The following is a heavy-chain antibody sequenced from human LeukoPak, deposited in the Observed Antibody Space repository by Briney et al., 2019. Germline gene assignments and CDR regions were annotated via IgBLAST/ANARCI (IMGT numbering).Heavy chain of an antibody. J-gene: IGHJ5*02. V-gene: IGHV4-4*07. D-gene: IGHD1/OR15-1a*01. CDR3: VRDRGFQADNNKWHAWYDP. CDR1: GVSVSGYY. Sequence: SETLSLTCSVSGVSVSGYYWSWIRQTAGKGLEWIGHIYGSGDTNYNPSLQSRVTLLVDTSKNQVSLRLRSVTDADTALYYCVRDRGFQADNNKWHAWYDPWGQGTLVTVSS. CDR2: IYGSGDT.